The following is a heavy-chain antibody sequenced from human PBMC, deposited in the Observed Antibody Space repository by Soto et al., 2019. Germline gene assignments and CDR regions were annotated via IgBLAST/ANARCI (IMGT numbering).Heavy chain of an antibody. J-gene: IGHJ4*02. CDR1: GFSLSNARMG. CDR2: IFSNDEK. D-gene: IGHD3-10*01. V-gene: IGHV2-26*01. Sequence: SGPTLVNPTETLTLTCTVSGFSLSNARMGVSWIRQPPGKALEWLAHIFSNDEKSYSTSLKSRHTISKDTSKSQMVLTMTNMDHVDTATYYCARLRDPEGSIDYWGQGTLVTVSS. CDR3: ARLRDPEGSIDY.